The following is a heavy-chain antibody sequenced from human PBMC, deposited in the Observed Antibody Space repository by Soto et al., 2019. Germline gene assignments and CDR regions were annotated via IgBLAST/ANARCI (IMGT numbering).Heavy chain of an antibody. CDR1: GGSCSGYY. D-gene: IGHD3-10*01. J-gene: IGHJ6*02. Sequence: SETLSLTCAVYGGSCSGYYWSWIRQPPGKGLEWIGEINHSGSTNYNPSLKSRVTISVDTSKNQFSLKLSSVTAADTAVYYCARRWFGELSSRFYYYYGMDVWGQGTTVTVSS. CDR2: INHSGST. CDR3: ARRWFGELSSRFYYYYGMDV. V-gene: IGHV4-34*01.